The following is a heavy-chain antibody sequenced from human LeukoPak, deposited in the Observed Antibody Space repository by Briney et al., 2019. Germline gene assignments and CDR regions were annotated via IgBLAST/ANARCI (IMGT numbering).Heavy chain of an antibody. J-gene: IGHJ5*02. CDR3: ARGATDTTRWFDP. V-gene: IGHV3-21*01. Sequence: PGGSLRLSCAASGFTVSRNYMSWVRQAPGKGLEWVSIISRTSESTFYADSVKGRFTISRDNAKNSLYLQMNGLRADDTATYYCARGATDTTRWFDPWGQGTLVTVSS. CDR2: ISRTSEST. D-gene: IGHD1-7*01. CDR1: GFTVSRNY.